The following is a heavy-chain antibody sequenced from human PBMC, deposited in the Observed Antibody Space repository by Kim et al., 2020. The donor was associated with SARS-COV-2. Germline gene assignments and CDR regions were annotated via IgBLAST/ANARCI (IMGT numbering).Heavy chain of an antibody. V-gene: IGHV4-34*01. Sequence: LKSRVTISVDTSKNQFSLKRSSVTAADTAVYYCARGPKYDFWSGYRWFDPWGQGTLVTVSS. J-gene: IGHJ5*02. CDR3: ARGPKYDFWSGYRWFDP. D-gene: IGHD3-3*01.